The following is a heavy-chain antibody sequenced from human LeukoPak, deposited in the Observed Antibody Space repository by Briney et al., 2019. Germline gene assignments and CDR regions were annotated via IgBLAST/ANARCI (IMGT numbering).Heavy chain of an antibody. CDR2: INPSGGST. D-gene: IGHD5-24*01. CDR3: ARASRDGYNYWHFDY. J-gene: IGHJ4*02. Sequence: ASVKVSCKASGYSFTGYFIHWVRQAPGQGLEWMGIINPSGGSTSYAQKFQGRVTMTRDTSTSTVYMELSSLRSEDTAVYYCARASRDGYNYWHFDYWGQGTLVTVSS. V-gene: IGHV1-46*01. CDR1: GYSFTGYF.